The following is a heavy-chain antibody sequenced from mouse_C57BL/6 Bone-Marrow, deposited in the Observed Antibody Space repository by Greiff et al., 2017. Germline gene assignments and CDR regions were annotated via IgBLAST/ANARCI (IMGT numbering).Heavy chain of an antibody. CDR2: IDPSDSYT. CDR1: GYTFTSYW. V-gene: IGHV1-69*01. CDR3: ARDGYYAYYFDY. J-gene: IGHJ2*01. D-gene: IGHD2-3*01. Sequence: VQLQQPGAELVMPGASVKLSCKASGYTFTSYWMHWVKQRPGQGLEWIGEIDPSDSYTNYNQKVKGKSTLTVDKSSSTAYMQRSRLTAEDSAVYYCARDGYYAYYFDYWGQGTTLTVSS.